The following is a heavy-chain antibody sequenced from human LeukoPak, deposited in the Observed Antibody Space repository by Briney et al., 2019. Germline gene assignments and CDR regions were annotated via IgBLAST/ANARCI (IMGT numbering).Heavy chain of an antibody. Sequence: ASVKVSCKASGYTFTSYGISWVRQAPGQGLEWMGWISAYNGNTSYAQKLQGRVTMTTDTSTSTAYMELRSLRSDDTAVYYCARDHYLEWGYGMDVWGQGTTVTVSS. CDR2: ISAYNGNT. V-gene: IGHV1-18*01. CDR1: GYTFTSYG. D-gene: IGHD2-8*01. CDR3: ARDHYLEWGYGMDV. J-gene: IGHJ6*02.